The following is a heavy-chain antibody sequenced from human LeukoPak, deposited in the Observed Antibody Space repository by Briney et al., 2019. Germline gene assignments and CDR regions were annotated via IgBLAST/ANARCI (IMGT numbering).Heavy chain of an antibody. V-gene: IGHV3-23*01. CDR2: ISGSGGST. J-gene: IGHJ4*02. CDR3: AKDLTYYYDSSGYYYPDY. D-gene: IGHD3-22*01. CDR1: GFTFSSYA. Sequence: PGGSLRLSCAAYGFTFSSYAMNWVRQAPGKGLEWVSAISGSGGSTYYADSVKGRFTISRDNSKNTLYLQMNSLRAEDTAVYYCAKDLTYYYDSSGYYYPDYWGQGTLVTVSS.